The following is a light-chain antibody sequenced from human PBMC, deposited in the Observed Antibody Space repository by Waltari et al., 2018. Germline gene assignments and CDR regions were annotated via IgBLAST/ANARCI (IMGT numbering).Light chain of an antibody. J-gene: IGLJ2*01. V-gene: IGLV1-47*01. CDR2: LTH. CDR3: ATRDEGPTVV. Sequence: QSVLTQPPSASGTPGQSVTISCSGSISNIGTHYVYWYQQLPGTAPKLLIYLTHQRPSGVTYRFSAYKSGTSASLAISGLRFEDEADYYCATRDEGPTVVFGGGTKLTVL. CDR1: ISNIGTHY.